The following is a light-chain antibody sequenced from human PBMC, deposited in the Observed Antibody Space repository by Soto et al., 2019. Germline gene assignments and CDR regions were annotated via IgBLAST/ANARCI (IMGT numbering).Light chain of an antibody. V-gene: IGKV3-20*01. Sequence: VLTQSPGTLSLSPGERATLSCRASQSVATSYIAWYQHKPGQPPRLLIYTGSSRATGVPERFRGSGSGTYFTLTISRLEPENFAVYYCHLYGPSPLTFGGGTKVEIK. CDR3: HLYGPSPLT. J-gene: IGKJ4*01. CDR1: QSVATSY. CDR2: TGS.